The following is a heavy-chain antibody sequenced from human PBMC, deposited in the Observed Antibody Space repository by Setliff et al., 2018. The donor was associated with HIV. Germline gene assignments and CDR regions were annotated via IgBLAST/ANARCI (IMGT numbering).Heavy chain of an antibody. CDR2: ISGSGTTT. Sequence: PGGSLRLSCAASGFTFDDYAVTWVRQAPGKGLDYVSAISGSGTTTYYADSVRGRFTISRDKSTNTVYLQMHSLRAEDTALYYCAKVMTLWFGASDSWGQGTRVTVSS. J-gene: IGHJ4*02. D-gene: IGHD3-10*01. V-gene: IGHV3-23*01. CDR1: GFTFDDYA. CDR3: AKVMTLWFGASDS.